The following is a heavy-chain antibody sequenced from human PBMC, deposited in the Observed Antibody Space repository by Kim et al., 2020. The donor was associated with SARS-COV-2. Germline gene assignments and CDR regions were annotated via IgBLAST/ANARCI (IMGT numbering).Heavy chain of an antibody. CDR3: ARRGYSYGSIKPYYFYY. V-gene: IGHV4-34*01. J-gene: IGHJ4*02. CDR1: GGSFSGYY. CDR2: INHSGST. D-gene: IGHD5-18*01. Sequence: SETLSLTCAVYGGSFSGYYWSWIRQPPGKGLEWIGEINHSGSTNYNPSLKSRVTISVDTSKNQFSLKLSSVTAADTAVYYCARRGYSYGSIKPYYFYYCGPGTLVTVSS.